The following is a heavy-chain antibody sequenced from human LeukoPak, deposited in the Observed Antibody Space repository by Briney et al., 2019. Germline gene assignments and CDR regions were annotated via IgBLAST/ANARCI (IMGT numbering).Heavy chain of an antibody. CDR3: ATLTVASSFDY. V-gene: IGHV3-48*04. D-gene: IGHD6-19*01. CDR2: ISSSGGTR. Sequence: PGGSLRLSCAASGFTFTNYWMSWVRQAPGKGLEWVSYISSSGGTRYYADSVKGRFTISRDNAKNSLYLQMNSLRAEDTAVYYCATLTVASSFDYWGQGTLVTVSS. J-gene: IGHJ4*02. CDR1: GFTFTNYW.